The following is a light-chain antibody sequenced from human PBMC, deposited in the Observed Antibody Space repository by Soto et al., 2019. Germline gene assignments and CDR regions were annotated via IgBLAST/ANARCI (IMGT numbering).Light chain of an antibody. V-gene: IGKV3-15*01. J-gene: IGKJ4*01. CDR1: QSVSST. Sequence: EIVMTQSPDTLSVSPGERATLFCRASQSVSSTVAWYQQRPGQAPRLLIYGASTRATGIPARFSGSGSGTDSTLTISSLQSEDVAVYYCQQYNDWLTFGGGTKVEIK. CDR3: QQYNDWLT. CDR2: GAS.